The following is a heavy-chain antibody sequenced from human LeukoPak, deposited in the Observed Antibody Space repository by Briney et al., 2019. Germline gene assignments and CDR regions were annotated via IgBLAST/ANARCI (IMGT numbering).Heavy chain of an antibody. CDR3: ARQGSGWLDEYDY. D-gene: IGHD6-19*01. V-gene: IGHV4-61*05. CDR1: GGSISSSSYY. Sequence: SETLSLTCTVSGGSISSSSYYWSWIRQPPGKGLEWIGYIYYSGSTNYNPSLKSRVTISVDTSKNQFSLKLSSVTAADTAVYYCARQGSGWLDEYDYWGQGTLVTVSS. J-gene: IGHJ4*02. CDR2: IYYSGST.